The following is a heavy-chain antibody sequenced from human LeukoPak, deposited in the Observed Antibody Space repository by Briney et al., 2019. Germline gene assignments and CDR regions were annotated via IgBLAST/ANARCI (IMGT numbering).Heavy chain of an antibody. CDR1: GYTFTGYY. J-gene: IGHJ4*02. D-gene: IGHD2-15*01. Sequence: GASVKVSCRASGYTFTGYYMHWVRQAPGQGREWMGWINPNSGGTNYAQKFQGWVTMTRDTSISTAYMELSRLRSDDTAVYYCARSYCSGGSCYEYWGQGTLVTVSS. V-gene: IGHV1-2*04. CDR3: ARSYCSGGSCYEY. CDR2: INPNSGGT.